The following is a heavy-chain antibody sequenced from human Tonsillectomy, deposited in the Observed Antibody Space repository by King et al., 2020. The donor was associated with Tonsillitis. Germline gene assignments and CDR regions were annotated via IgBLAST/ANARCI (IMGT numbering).Heavy chain of an antibody. Sequence: VQLQQWGAGLLKPAETLFLTCAVYGGPFRGFSWTWLRQPPGKGLEWIADISLSGSLNYNPSLESRALISADTSRKQFSLSLTSVTAADTAIYYCARARQLAPFDVWGQGTLVIVSS. V-gene: IGHV4-34*01. CDR2: ISLSGSL. D-gene: IGHD3-10*01. CDR1: GGPFRGFS. CDR3: ARARQLAPFDV. J-gene: IGHJ3*01.